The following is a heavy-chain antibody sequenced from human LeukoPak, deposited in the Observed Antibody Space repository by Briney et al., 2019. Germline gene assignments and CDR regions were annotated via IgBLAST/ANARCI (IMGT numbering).Heavy chain of an antibody. Sequence: GGSLRLSFAASEFTFISYAMNWVPQAPAKGLEWVAVISYDRSNKYYADSVKGRFTISRDNSKNTLYLQMNSLRAEDTAVYYCARDRYSSSSIFDYWGQGTLVTVSS. J-gene: IGHJ4*02. D-gene: IGHD6-13*01. CDR1: EFTFISYA. V-gene: IGHV3-30*01. CDR2: ISYDRSNK. CDR3: ARDRYSSSSIFDY.